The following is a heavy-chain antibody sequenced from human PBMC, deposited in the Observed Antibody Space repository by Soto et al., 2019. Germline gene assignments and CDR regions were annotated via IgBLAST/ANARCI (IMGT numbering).Heavy chain of an antibody. V-gene: IGHV1-8*01. CDR3: ARAARLSGGYDFWSGTQRLYNYMDV. D-gene: IGHD3-3*01. J-gene: IGHJ6*03. CDR2: MNPNSGNT. CDR1: GYTFTSYD. Sequence: ASVKVSCKASGYTFTSYDINWVRQATGQGLEWMGWMNPNSGNTGYAQKFQGRVTMTRNTSISTAYMELSSLRSEDTAVYYCARAARLSGGYDFWSGTQRLYNYMDVWGKGTTVTVSS.